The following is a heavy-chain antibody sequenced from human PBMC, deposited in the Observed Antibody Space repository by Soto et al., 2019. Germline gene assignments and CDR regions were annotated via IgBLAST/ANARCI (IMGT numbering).Heavy chain of an antibody. J-gene: IGHJ4*02. V-gene: IGHV3-21*01. Sequence: GESLKISCAASGFTFSSYSMNWVRQAPGKGLEWVSSISSSSSYIYYADSVKGRFTISRDNAKNSLYLQMNSLRAEDTAVYYCAREGNYYGSGSYRPFDYWGQETLVTVSS. CDR1: GFTFSSYS. CDR2: ISSSSSYI. CDR3: AREGNYYGSGSYRPFDY. D-gene: IGHD3-10*01.